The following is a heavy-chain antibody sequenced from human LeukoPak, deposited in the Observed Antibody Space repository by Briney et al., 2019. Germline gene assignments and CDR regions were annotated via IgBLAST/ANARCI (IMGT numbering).Heavy chain of an antibody. J-gene: IGHJ4*02. Sequence: GGSLRLSCAASGFTFSSYGMHWVRQAPGKGLEWVAVISYDGSNKYYADSVKGRFTISRDNSKNTLYLQMNSLRAEDTAVYYCARDTTAYYDFWSGYYYGGYYMYYFDYWGQGTLVTVSS. CDR1: GFTFSSYG. D-gene: IGHD3-3*01. CDR3: ARDTTAYYDFWSGYYYGGYYMYYFDY. V-gene: IGHV3-30*03. CDR2: ISYDGSNK.